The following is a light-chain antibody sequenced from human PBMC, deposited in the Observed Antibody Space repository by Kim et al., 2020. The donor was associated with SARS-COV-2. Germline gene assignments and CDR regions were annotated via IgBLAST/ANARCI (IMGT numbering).Light chain of an antibody. V-gene: IGKV1-5*03. CDR3: QQYKTYPWT. CDR1: QNINSV. CDR2: MAS. J-gene: IGKJ1*01. Sequence: AFVEDKVTTTCRASQNINSVLAWYQQKPGKAPKLLIYMASSLESGVPSRFSGSESGTEFTLTISSLQPDDFATYYCQQYKTYPWTFGQGTKVDIK.